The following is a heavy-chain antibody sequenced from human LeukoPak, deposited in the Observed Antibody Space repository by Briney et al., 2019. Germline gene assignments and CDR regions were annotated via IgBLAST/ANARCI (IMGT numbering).Heavy chain of an antibody. Sequence: GGSLRLSCAASGFTFSSYAMHWVRQAPGKGLEWVAVISYDGSNKYYADSVKGRFTISRDNSKNTLYLQMNSLRAEDTAVYYCARDLVPAAHDAFDIWGQGTMVTVSS. CDR2: ISYDGSNK. V-gene: IGHV3-30-3*01. J-gene: IGHJ3*02. CDR1: GFTFSSYA. CDR3: ARDLVPAAHDAFDI. D-gene: IGHD2-2*01.